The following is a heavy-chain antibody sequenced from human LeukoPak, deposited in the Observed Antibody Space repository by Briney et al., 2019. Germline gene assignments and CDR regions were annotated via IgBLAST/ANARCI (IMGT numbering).Heavy chain of an antibody. Sequence: ASVKVSCKASGYTFNGYYMHWVRQATGQGLEWMGWMNPNSGNTGYAQKFQGRVTITRNTSISTAYMELSSLRSEDTAVYYCARVLVGATSPDYYYYYMDVWGKGTTVTVSS. CDR2: MNPNSGNT. CDR3: ARVLVGATSPDYYYYYMDV. V-gene: IGHV1-8*03. J-gene: IGHJ6*03. CDR1: GYTFNGYY. D-gene: IGHD1-26*01.